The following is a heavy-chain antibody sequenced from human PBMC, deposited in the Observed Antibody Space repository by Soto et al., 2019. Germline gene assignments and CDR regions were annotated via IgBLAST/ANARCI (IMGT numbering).Heavy chain of an antibody. CDR1: GGPFSSYH. V-gene: IGHV1-69*08. J-gene: IGHJ5*02. CDR3: AKVGGTTSYNWFEP. CDR2: IITILGRA. D-gene: IGHD2-2*01. Sequence: QVQLLQYGDEVKKPGSSVKLSCKASGGPFSSYHISWVRQAPGQGLEWVGRIITILGRANNAQHFQGRVTITADTSTNTAYMELISLASEDTAVYSCAKVGGTTSYNWFEPWGHGTLVTVSS.